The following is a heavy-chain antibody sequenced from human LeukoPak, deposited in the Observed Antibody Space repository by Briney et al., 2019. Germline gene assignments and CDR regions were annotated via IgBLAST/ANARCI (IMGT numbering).Heavy chain of an antibody. J-gene: IGHJ6*02. CDR2: INHSGST. V-gene: IGHV4-34*01. CDR3: ARALVIAPYYYYYYGMDV. D-gene: IGHD3-9*01. CDR1: GGSFSGYY. Sequence: SETLSLTCAVYGGSFSGYYWSWIRQPPGKGLEWIGEINHSGSTNYNPSLKSRVTISVDTSKNQSSLKLSSVTAADTAVYYCARALVIAPYYYYYYGMDVWGQGTTVTVSS.